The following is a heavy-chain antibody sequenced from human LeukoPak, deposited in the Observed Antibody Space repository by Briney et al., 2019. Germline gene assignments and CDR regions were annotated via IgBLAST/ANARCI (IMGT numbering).Heavy chain of an antibody. CDR1: GGSIGSYY. Sequence: SETLSLTCTISGGSIGSYYWTWIRQPPGKGLEWIGYIDYSGSTNYNPSFKSRVTMSVDTSKNQFSLKLSSVTAADTAVYFCARHGGSWTFYYWGQGTLVTVSS. J-gene: IGHJ4*02. CDR2: IDYSGST. CDR3: ARHGGSWTFYY. V-gene: IGHV4-59*08. D-gene: IGHD6-13*01.